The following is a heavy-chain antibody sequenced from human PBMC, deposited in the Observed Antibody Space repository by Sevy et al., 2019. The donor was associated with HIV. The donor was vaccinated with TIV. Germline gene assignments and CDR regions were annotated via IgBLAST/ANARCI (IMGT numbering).Heavy chain of an antibody. CDR1: GDSVSSNSAA. CDR2: TYYRANCYN. D-gene: IGHD6-6*01. V-gene: IGHV6-1*01. Sequence: SQTLSLTCAISGDSVSSNSAAWNWIRQSPSRGLEWLGRTYYRANCYNDYAVSVKSRITINPDTSKNQFTLQLNPVTPEATAVYYCARATLRQLGSQSWFDPWGQGTLVTVSS. J-gene: IGHJ5*02. CDR3: ARATLRQLGSQSWFDP.